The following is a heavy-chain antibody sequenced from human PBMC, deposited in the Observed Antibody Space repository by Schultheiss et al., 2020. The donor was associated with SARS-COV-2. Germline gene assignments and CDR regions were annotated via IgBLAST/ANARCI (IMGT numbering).Heavy chain of an antibody. CDR3: ARDPLTMVWGDRRYYYGMDV. CDR2: INPNSGGT. J-gene: IGHJ6*02. V-gene: IGHV1-2*04. D-gene: IGHD3-10*01. CDR1: GYTFTGYY. Sequence: ASVKVSCKASGYTFTGYYMHWVRQAPGQGLEWMGWINPNSGGTNYAQKFQGWVTMTRDTSISTAYMELSRLRSDDTAVYYCARDPLTMVWGDRRYYYGMDVWGQGTTVTVSS.